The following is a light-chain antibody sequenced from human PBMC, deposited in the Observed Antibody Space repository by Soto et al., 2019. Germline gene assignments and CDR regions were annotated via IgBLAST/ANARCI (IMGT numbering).Light chain of an antibody. V-gene: IGKV3-20*01. CDR1: QSVSSSY. CDR2: GAS. Sequence: EIVLTQSPRTLSLSPGERSTLSCRASQSVSSSYLAWYQQKPGQAPRLLIYGASSLQSGVPSRFSGSGSGTDFTLTISSLQPEDFATYYCQQYNSYSEAFGQGTKVDI. CDR3: QQYNSYSEA. J-gene: IGKJ1*01.